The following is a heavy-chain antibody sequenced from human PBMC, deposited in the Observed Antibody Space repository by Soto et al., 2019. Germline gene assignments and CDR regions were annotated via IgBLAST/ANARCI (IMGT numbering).Heavy chain of an antibody. CDR2: ISNTGGST. Sequence: EVQLLDSGGGLVQPWGSLRLSCAASGFTFNNYAMNWVRQAPGKGLEWVATISNTGGSTYYADSVKGRFTISRDNSKNTLYLQMNSLRVEDTAVYYCAKDRLAGNFDYWGQGTKVTVSS. CDR1: GFTFNNYA. J-gene: IGHJ4*02. V-gene: IGHV3-23*01. CDR3: AKDRLAGNFDY.